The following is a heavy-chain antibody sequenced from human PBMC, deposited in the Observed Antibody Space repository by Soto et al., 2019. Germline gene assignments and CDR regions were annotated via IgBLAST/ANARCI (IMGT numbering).Heavy chain of an antibody. V-gene: IGHV4-39*01. CDR3: ARYETLASAGGY. J-gene: IGHJ4*02. D-gene: IGHD2-15*01. Sequence: PSETLSLTCTVSGGSISGTSYYWGWIRQPPGKGLEWIGSIYYGGSSYYNPSLKTRVTISVDTSKNQFSLKLRSVTAADTAVFYCARYETLASAGGYWGQGTLVTVSS. CDR1: GGSISGTSYY. CDR2: IYYGGSS.